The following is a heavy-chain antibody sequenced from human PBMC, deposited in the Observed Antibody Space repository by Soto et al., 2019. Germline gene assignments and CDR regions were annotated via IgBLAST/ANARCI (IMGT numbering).Heavy chain of an antibody. V-gene: IGHV3-11*01. CDR2: ISSSGSTI. CDR1: GFTFSDYY. D-gene: IGHD3-22*01. J-gene: IGHJ3*02. CDR3: ATDGYDSSGYSLDAFDI. Sequence: GGSLRLSCAASGFTFSDYYMSLIRQAPGKGLEWVSYISSSGSTIYYADSVKGRFTISRDNAKNSLYLQMNSLRAEDTAVYYCATDGYDSSGYSLDAFDIWGQGTMVTVS.